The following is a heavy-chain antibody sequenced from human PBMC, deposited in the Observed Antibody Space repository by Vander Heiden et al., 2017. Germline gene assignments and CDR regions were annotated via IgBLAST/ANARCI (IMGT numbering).Heavy chain of an antibody. J-gene: IGHJ4*02. CDR2: ISGTGNTA. D-gene: IGHD5-12*01. Sequence: EVKLLESGGGLVQPGGSLRLSCLGSGFTLRRYAMSWVRQTPAKGLEWVAAISGTGNTANYADSVKGRFTISRDNSKNMLFLDMNSLRAEDTGVYFCAKDPYSYGYDIVTYFDCWGQGTQVTVSS. CDR3: AKDPYSYGYDIVTYFDC. CDR1: GFTLRRYA. V-gene: IGHV3-23*01.